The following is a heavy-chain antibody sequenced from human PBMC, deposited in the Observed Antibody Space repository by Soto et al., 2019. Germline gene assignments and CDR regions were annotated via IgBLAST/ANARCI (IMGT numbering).Heavy chain of an antibody. CDR2: VHDTGTA. V-gene: IGHV4-39*01. CDR3: ARGLSSPSAAGV. CDR1: GGSVSSGGNY. Sequence: QLQLQESGPGLVKPSETLSLTCAVSGGSVSSGGNYWGWIRQSPGKGLEWIGSVHDTGTAHYNPSCTSRVTISVDPSKNQFSLTVNSVTAADPAVYYCARGLSSPSAAGVWGQGTLVTVSS. J-gene: IGHJ4*02. D-gene: IGHD6-6*01.